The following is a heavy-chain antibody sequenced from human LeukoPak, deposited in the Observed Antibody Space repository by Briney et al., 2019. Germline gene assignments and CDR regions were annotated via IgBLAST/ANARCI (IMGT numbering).Heavy chain of an antibody. CDR2: INHSGST. CDR1: GGSISSSSYY. Sequence: SETLSLTYTVSGGSISSSSYYWGWIRQPPGKGLEWIGEINHSGSTNYNPSLKSRVTISVDTSKNQFSLKLSSVTAADTAVYYCAYSHRRRSGSYHGVLDYWGQGTLVTVSS. CDR3: AYSHRRRSGSYHGVLDY. J-gene: IGHJ4*02. D-gene: IGHD1-26*01. V-gene: IGHV4-39*07.